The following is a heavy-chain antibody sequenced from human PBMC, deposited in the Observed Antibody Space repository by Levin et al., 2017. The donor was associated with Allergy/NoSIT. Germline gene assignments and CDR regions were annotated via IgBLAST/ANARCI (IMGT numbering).Heavy chain of an antibody. J-gene: IGHJ6*02. CDR3: ARDLGWVGDYSNGYYYGMDV. CDR1: GYTFTSYG. D-gene: IGHD4-11*01. V-gene: IGHV1-18*01. Sequence: ASVKVSCKASGYTFTSYGISWVRQAPGQGLEWMGWISAYNGNTNYAQKLQGRVTMTTDTSTSTAYMELRSLRSDDTAVYYCARDLGWVGDYSNGYYYGMDVWGQGTTVTVSS. CDR2: ISAYNGNT.